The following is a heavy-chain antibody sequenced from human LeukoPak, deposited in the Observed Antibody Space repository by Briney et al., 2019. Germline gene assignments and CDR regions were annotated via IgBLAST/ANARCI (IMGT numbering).Heavy chain of an antibody. D-gene: IGHD6-19*01. CDR3: ARRIFQSSSGWYLFDY. CDR1: GFTFSSYG. CDR2: ISSAGSTK. V-gene: IGHV3-30*19. J-gene: IGHJ4*02. Sequence: GGSLRLSCAASGFTFSSYGMHWVRQAAGMGLEWVAVISSAGSTKYYADSVKGRFTDSRDNSENTLYLQMNSLRAEDTAVYYCARRIFQSSSGWYLFDYWGQGTLVTVSS.